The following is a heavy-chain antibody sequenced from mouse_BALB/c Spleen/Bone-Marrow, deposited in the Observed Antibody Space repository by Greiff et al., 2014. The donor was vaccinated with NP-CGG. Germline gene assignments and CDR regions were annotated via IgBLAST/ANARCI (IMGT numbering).Heavy chain of an antibody. CDR3: ARYRYCYTATFDY. CDR2: IDPANGNT. CDR1: GFNIKDTY. J-gene: IGHJ2*01. D-gene: IGHD1-2*01. Sequence: EVQLQQSGAELVKPGASVKLSCTASGFNIKDTYMHWVKQRPEQGLEWIGRIDPANGNTKYDPKFQGKATITADTSSNTAYLQLSILTAEDAAVDYCARYRYCYTATFDYWGQGTTLTVSS. V-gene: IGHV14-3*02.